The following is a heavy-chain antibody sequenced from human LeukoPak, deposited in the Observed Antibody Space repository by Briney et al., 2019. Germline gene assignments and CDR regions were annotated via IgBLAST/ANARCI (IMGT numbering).Heavy chain of an antibody. V-gene: IGHV4-38-2*02. CDR1: GYSISGGYY. J-gene: IGHJ4*02. D-gene: IGHD2-2*01. Sequence: SETLSLTCTVSGYSISGGYYWGWIRQPPGKGLEWIGSIDHSEITYYNPSLKGRVAISVDTSKNQFSLKLSSVTAADTAVYFCARESCSSTNCYSRLGLYWGQGTLVTVSS. CDR2: IDHSEIT. CDR3: ARESCSSTNCYSRLGLY.